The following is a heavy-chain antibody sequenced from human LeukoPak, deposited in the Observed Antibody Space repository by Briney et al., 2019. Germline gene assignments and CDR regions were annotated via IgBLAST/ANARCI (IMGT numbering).Heavy chain of an antibody. D-gene: IGHD3-3*01. Sequence: PGGSLRLSCAASGFTFSSYEMNWVRQAPGKGLEWVSYISSSGSTIYYADSVKGRFTISRDNAKNTLYLQMNSLRAEDTAVYYCARDNGVTLGDFWSGYRLDWYFDLWGRGTLVTVSS. J-gene: IGHJ2*01. CDR3: ARDNGVTLGDFWSGYRLDWYFDL. CDR1: GFTFSSYE. V-gene: IGHV3-48*03. CDR2: ISSSGSTI.